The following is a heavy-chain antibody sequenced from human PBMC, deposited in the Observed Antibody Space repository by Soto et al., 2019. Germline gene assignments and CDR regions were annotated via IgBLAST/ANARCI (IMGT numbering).Heavy chain of an antibody. V-gene: IGHV3-15*01. CDR2: IKSKTDGGTT. D-gene: IGHD6-19*01. CDR1: GFTFSNAW. Sequence: GGSLRLSCADSGFTFSNAWMRWVRQAPGKGLEWVGRIKSKTDGGTTDYAAPVKGRFTISRDDSKNTLYLQMNSLKTEDTAMYYCTTDRGIAVAGNDYFDYWGQGTLATVSS. CDR3: TTDRGIAVAGNDYFDY. J-gene: IGHJ4*02.